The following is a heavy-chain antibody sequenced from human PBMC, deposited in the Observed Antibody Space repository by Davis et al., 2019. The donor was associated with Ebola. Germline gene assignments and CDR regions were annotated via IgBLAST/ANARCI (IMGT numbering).Heavy chain of an antibody. J-gene: IGHJ4*02. Sequence: ASVKVSCKASGHTFTSYAMHWVRQAPGQRLEWMGWINAGNGNTKYSQKFQGRVTITRDTSASTAYMELSSLRSEDTAVYYCARDLRGWYSFDYWGQGTLVTVSS. CDR2: INAGNGNT. CDR3: ARDLRGWYSFDY. D-gene: IGHD6-19*01. CDR1: GHTFTSYA. V-gene: IGHV1-3*01.